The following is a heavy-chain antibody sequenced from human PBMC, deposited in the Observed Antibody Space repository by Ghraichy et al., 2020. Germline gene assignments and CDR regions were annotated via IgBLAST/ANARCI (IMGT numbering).Heavy chain of an antibody. CDR1: GYTFTSYY. CDR2: INPSGGST. Sequence: ASVKVSCKASGYTFTSYYMHWVRQPPGQGLEWMGIINPSGGSTSYAQKFQGRVTMTRDTSTSTVYMELSSLRSEDTAVYYCARDLVVGATPYYYGMDVWGQGTTVTVSS. J-gene: IGHJ6*02. CDR3: ARDLVVGATPYYYGMDV. V-gene: IGHV1-46*01. D-gene: IGHD1-26*01.